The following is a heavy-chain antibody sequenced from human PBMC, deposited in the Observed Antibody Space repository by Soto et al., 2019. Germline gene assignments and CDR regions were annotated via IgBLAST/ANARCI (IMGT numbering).Heavy chain of an antibody. CDR2: ISSSGST. CDR3: ASLQGNYGVFDY. CDR1: GGPISSNIYF. Sequence: QLQLQASGPGLVKPSETLSLSCTVSGGPISSNIYFWVWIRHPPGKGLEWIASISSSGSTYYNPSLKRRVTISVDTSKNQFALKLTSVTAADTALYLCASLQGNYGVFDYWGQGALVPVSS. J-gene: IGHJ4*02. V-gene: IGHV4-39*01. D-gene: IGHD4-17*01.